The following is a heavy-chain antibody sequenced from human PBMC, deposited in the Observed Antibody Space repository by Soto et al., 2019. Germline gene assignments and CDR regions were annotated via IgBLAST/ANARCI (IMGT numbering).Heavy chain of an antibody. CDR3: ASFLVTDSRKSEFEL. CDR2: IYYTGTT. CDR1: VCSINSNNYG. J-gene: IGHJ4*02. V-gene: IGHV4-39*01. Sequence: SSTXSLTWTVSVCSINSNNYGWCWVRQPPGKGLDWIGNIYYTGTTYYNPYLKSRVKISIDKSKNQFSLRMNSETAADTAMYYCASFLVTDSRKSEFELWGQGTQV. D-gene: IGHD2-21*02.